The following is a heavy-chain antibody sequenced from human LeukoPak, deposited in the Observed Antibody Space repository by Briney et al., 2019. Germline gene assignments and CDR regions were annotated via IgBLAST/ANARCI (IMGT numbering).Heavy chain of an antibody. D-gene: IGHD5-24*01. V-gene: IGHV4-31*03. J-gene: IGHJ3*02. Sequence: SETLSLTCTVSSGSISSGGYYWSWIRQHPGKGLEWIGYIFYTGSTYYNPSLKSRVTISVDTSKNQFSLNLNSVTAADTAVYYCARVDGYHLGDFDIWGQGTMVTVSS. CDR1: SGSISSGGYY. CDR2: IFYTGST. CDR3: ARVDGYHLGDFDI.